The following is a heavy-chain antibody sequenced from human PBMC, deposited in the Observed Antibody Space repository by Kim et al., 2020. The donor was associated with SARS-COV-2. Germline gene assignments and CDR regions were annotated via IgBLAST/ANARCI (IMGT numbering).Heavy chain of an antibody. J-gene: IGHJ5*02. CDR2: ISTDGST. D-gene: IGHD2-15*01. CDR3: ASAGSSGSFPT. V-gene: IGHV3-74*01. CDR1: GFTLSSYW. Sequence: GGSLRLSCAASGFTLSSYWMHWVRQAPGKGLVWVSLISTDGSTSYADSVKGRYTISRDNAKNTVSLQMNSLRADETVVYYFASAGSSGSFPTCGQVTLAT.